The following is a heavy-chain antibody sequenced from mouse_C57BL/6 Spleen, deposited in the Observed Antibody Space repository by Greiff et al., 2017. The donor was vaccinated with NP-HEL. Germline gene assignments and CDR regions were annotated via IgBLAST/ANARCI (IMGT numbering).Heavy chain of an antibody. J-gene: IGHJ4*01. CDR1: GFTFSDYG. CDR2: ISSGSSTI. CDR3: ARGSGYDRYYAMDY. Sequence: EVKLMESGGGLVKPGGSLKLSCAASGFTFSDYGMHWVRQAPEKGLEWVAYISSGSSTIYYADTVKGRFTISRDNAKNTLFLQMTSLRSEDTAMYYCARGSGYDRYYAMDYWGQGTSVTVSS. D-gene: IGHD2-2*01. V-gene: IGHV5-17*01.